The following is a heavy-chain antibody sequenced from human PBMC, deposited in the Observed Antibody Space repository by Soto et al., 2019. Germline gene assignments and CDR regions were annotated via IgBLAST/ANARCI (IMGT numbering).Heavy chain of an antibody. CDR3: ARRVTMVRGATDAFDI. J-gene: IGHJ3*02. D-gene: IGHD3-10*01. CDR1: GYSFTSYW. V-gene: IGHV5-51*01. CDR2: IYPGDSDT. Sequence: PGESLKISCKGSGYSFTSYWIGWVRQMPGKGLEWMGIIYPGDSDTRYSPSFQGQVTISADKSISTAYLQWSSLKASDTAMYYCARRVTMVRGATDAFDIWGQGTMVTVSS.